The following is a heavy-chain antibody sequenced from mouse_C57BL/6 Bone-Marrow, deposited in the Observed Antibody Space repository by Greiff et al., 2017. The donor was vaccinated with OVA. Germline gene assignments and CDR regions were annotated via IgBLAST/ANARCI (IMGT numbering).Heavy chain of an antibody. CDR2: IHPNSGST. Sequence: VQLQQPGAELVKPGASVKLSCKASGYTFTSYWMHWVKQRPGQGLEWIGMIHPNSGSTNYNEKFKSKATLTVDKSSSTAYMQLSSLTAEDAAVYDCAPSTTVVPWGQGTTLTVSS. CDR1: GYTFTSYW. V-gene: IGHV1-64*01. J-gene: IGHJ2*01. D-gene: IGHD1-1*01. CDR3: APSTTVVP.